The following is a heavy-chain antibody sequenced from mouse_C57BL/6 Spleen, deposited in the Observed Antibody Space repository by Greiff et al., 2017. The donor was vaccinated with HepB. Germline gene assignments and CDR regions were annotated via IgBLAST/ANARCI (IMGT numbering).Heavy chain of an antibody. V-gene: IGHV1-53*01. CDR3: ARNYDYDPRYFDV. CDR1: GYTFTSYW. J-gene: IGHJ1*03. D-gene: IGHD2-4*01. CDR2: INPSNGGT. Sequence: QVQLQQSGTELVKPGASVKLSCKASGYTFTSYWMHWVKQRPGQGLEWIGNINPSNGGTNYNEKFKSKATLTVDKSSSTAYMQISSLTSEDSAVDYCARNYDYDPRYFDVWGTGTTVTVSS.